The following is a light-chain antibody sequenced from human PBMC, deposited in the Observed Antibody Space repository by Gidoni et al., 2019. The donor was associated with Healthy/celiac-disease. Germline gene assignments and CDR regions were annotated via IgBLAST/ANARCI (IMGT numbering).Light chain of an antibody. V-gene: IGLV3-21*02. Sequence: SYVLTQPPSVSVAPGQTARITCGGNNIGSKSVHWYQQKPGQAPVLVVYDDSHRPSGLPERFSGSNSGNTATLTISRVEAGDEADYYCQVWDSSSDHVVFGGGTKLTVL. CDR2: DDS. J-gene: IGLJ2*01. CDR1: NIGSKS. CDR3: QVWDSSSDHVV.